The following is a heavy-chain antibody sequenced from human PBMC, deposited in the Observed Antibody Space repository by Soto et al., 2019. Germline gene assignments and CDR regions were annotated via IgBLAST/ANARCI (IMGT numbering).Heavy chain of an antibody. CDR3: ARAVPLAVAGKLEGWFDP. D-gene: IGHD6-19*01. CDR1: GYTFTSYY. CDR2: INPNSGGT. J-gene: IGHJ5*02. Sequence: GASGKVSCKASGYTFTSYYMRWVRQAPGPGLEWMGWINPNSGGTNYTQKFQGWVTMTRDTSISTAYMELSRLRSDDTAVYYCARAVPLAVAGKLEGWFDPWGQGTLVTVSS. V-gene: IGHV1-2*04.